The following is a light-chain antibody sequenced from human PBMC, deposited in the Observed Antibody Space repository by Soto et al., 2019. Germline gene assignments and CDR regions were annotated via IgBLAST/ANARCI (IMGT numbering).Light chain of an antibody. J-gene: IGKJ4*01. CDR2: DAS. CDR3: QQYNSYSPLT. V-gene: IGKV1-5*01. Sequence: DIQRTQSPSTLSASVGDRVTITCRASQSISSWLAWYQQKPGKAPKLLIYDASSLESGVPSRFSGSGSGTEFTLTISSLQPDDFATYYCQQYNSYSPLTFGGGTKVEIK. CDR1: QSISSW.